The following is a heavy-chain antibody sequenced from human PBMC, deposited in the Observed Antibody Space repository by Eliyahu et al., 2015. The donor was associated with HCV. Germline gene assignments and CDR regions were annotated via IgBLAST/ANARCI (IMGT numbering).Heavy chain of an antibody. Sequence: EAQLLESGGGLVQPGGSLRLSXVASGFTFTNYAISWVRQAPGKGLGWVSGINGGGTNTYAADSVKGRFTISRDKSKNTIYLFMSNLRPEDTAVYYCARSQPIFDYWGQGTVVTVSS. D-gene: IGHD6-13*01. CDR1: GFTFTNYA. CDR2: INGGGTNT. CDR3: ARSQPIFDY. J-gene: IGHJ4*02. V-gene: IGHV3-23*01.